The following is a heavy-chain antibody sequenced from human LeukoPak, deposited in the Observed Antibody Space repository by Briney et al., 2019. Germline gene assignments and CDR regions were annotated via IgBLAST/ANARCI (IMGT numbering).Heavy chain of an antibody. D-gene: IGHD1-26*01. J-gene: IGHJ5*02. CDR3: ARAARSTLGFDP. CDR1: GYTYINYG. Sequence: GASVKVSCKAAGYTYINYGISWVTQAPGQGRGWMGWISADNGNTRYGEQFQGRITMTTDTSTNTAYMELRSLRSDDTAVYYCARAARSTLGFDPWGQGTLVTVSS. V-gene: IGHV1-18*01. CDR2: ISADNGNT.